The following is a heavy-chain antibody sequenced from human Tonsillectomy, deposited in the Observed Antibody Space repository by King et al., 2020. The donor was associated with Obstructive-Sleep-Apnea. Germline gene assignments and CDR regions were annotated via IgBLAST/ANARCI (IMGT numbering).Heavy chain of an antibody. CDR2: IKTDGSST. CDR1: GFTFSSYW. V-gene: IGHV3-74*01. D-gene: IGHD5-24*01. J-gene: IGHJ4*02. Sequence: VQLVESGGGLVQPGGSLRLSCAASGFTFSSYWMHWVRQAPGKGLVWVSRIKTDGSSTTYADSVKGRFTISRDNAKNTLYLQMNSLRAEDTAVYFCARESSTETRAGYKWGQGTLVTVSS. CDR3: ARESSTETRAGYK.